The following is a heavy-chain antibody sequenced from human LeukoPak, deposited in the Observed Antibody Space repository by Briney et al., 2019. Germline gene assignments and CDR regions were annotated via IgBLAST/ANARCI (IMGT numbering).Heavy chain of an antibody. CDR2: IKQDGSEK. J-gene: IGHJ4*02. CDR1: GFMFSNSW. V-gene: IGHV3-7*01. D-gene: IGHD1-26*01. Sequence: GGSLRLSCAASGFMFSNSWMSWARQAPGKGLEWVATIKQDGSEKLYVVSVKGRFTISRDNAKNSLYLQMNSLRAEDTAVYYCASGSYFDYWGQGTLVTVSS. CDR3: ASGSYFDY.